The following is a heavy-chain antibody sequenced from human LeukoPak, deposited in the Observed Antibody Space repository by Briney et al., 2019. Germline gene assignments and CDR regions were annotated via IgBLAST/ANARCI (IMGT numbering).Heavy chain of an antibody. V-gene: IGHV5-51*01. CDR2: IYPGDSDT. CDR1: GYSFTSYW. CDR3: ARHDRSLGAEEIDY. J-gene: IGHJ4*02. Sequence: GESLKISCKGSGYSFTSYWIGWVRQMPGKGLEWMGIIYPGDSDTRYSPSFQGQVAISADRSISTAYLQWSSLKASDTAMYYCARHDRSLGAEEIDYWGQGTLVTVSS.